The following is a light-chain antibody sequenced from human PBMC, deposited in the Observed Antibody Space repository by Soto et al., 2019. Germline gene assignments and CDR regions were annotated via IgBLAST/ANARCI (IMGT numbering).Light chain of an antibody. J-gene: IGKJ1*01. CDR2: AAS. CDR1: QSVSSN. Sequence: EIVMTQSPVTLSVSPGERATLSCRASQSVSSNLAWYQQKPGQAPRLLIYAASTRATGIPDRFSGSGSGTEFTLTISSLQSEDFAVYYCQQYDNWPPWTFGQGTKVEIK. V-gene: IGKV3-15*01. CDR3: QQYDNWPPWT.